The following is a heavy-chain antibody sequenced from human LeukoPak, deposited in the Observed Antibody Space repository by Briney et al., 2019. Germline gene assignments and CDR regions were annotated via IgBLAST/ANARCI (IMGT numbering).Heavy chain of an antibody. V-gene: IGHV3-7*01. CDR3: ARDRRDGYNLLDY. CDR2: IKQDGSEK. Sequence: GGSLRLSCVASGFTFSSYWMNWVRQAPGKGLEWVANIKQDGSEKYYVDSVKGRFTISRDNAKNSLYLQMNSLRAEDTAVYYCARDRRDGYNLLDYWGQGTLVTVSS. CDR1: GFTFSSYW. J-gene: IGHJ4*02. D-gene: IGHD5-24*01.